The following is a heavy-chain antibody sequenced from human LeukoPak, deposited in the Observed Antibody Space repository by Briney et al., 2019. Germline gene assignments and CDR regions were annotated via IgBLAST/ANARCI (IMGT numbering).Heavy chain of an antibody. CDR3: ARGGRGYCSGGSCYAVY. D-gene: IGHD2-15*01. CDR2: ISSSSSYI. CDR1: GFTFSSYS. V-gene: IGHV3-21*01. J-gene: IGHJ4*02. Sequence: GGSLSLSCAASGFTFSSYSMNWVRQAPGKGLEWVSSISSSSSYIYYADSVKGRFTISRDNAKNSLYLQMNSLRAEDTAVYYCARGGRGYCSGGSCYAVYWGQGTLVTVSS.